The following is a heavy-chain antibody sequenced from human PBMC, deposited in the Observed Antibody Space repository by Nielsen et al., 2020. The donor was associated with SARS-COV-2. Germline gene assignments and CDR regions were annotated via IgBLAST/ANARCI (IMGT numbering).Heavy chain of an antibody. D-gene: IGHD3-22*01. CDR2: ISSSSSYI. CDR3: ARDRPFYDSSGYYPNYYYGMDV. Sequence: GSLRLSCAASGFTFSSYSMNWVHQAPGKGLEWVSSISSSSSYIYYADSVKGRFTISRDNAKNSLYLQMNSLRAEDTAVYYCARDRPFYDSSGYYPNYYYGMDVWGQGTTVTVSS. J-gene: IGHJ6*02. CDR1: GFTFSSYS. V-gene: IGHV3-21*01.